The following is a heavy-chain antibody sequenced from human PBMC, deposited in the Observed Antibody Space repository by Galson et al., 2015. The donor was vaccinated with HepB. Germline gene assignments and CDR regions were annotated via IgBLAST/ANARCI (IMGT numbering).Heavy chain of an antibody. CDR1: GFTFGDCA. Sequence: SLRLSCAASGFTFGDCAMSWFRQAPGKGLEWVGFIRSKTYGGTTEHAAAVKGRFTVSRDDSKSIAYLQMSSLRTGDTAVYYCAREEDCSGTSCHSVWGQGTLVTVSS. D-gene: IGHD2-15*01. V-gene: IGHV3-49*03. J-gene: IGHJ4*02. CDR2: IRSKTYGGTT. CDR3: AREEDCSGTSCHSV.